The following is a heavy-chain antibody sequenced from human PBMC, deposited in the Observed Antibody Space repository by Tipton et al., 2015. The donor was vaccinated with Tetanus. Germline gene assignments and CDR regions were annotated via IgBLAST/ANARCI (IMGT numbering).Heavy chain of an antibody. D-gene: IGHD2-2*01. Sequence: TLSLTCTVSGGSVSSGSYYWSWIRQPPGKGLEWIGYIYYSGSTNYNPSLKSRVTISVDTSRNQFSLKLSSVTAADTAVYYCAGGAGNPAYFDYWGQGTLVTVSS. CDR3: AGGAGNPAYFDY. J-gene: IGHJ4*02. CDR2: IYYSGST. CDR1: GGSVSSGSYY. V-gene: IGHV4-61*01.